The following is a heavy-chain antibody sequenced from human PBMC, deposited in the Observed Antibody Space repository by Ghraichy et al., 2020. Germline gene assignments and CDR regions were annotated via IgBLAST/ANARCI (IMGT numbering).Heavy chain of an antibody. CDR1: GFTFSSYG. J-gene: IGHJ4*02. D-gene: IGHD3-9*01. V-gene: IGHV3-30*18. CDR3: AKCRPVDYDVLTGVDY. Sequence: GGSLRLSCAASGFTFSSYGMHWVRQAPGKGLEWVAVISKDGRNKYYADSVKGRFTISRDNSENTLYLQMNSLRAEDTAVYYCAKCRPVDYDVLTGVDYWGQGTLVTVSS. CDR2: ISKDGRNK.